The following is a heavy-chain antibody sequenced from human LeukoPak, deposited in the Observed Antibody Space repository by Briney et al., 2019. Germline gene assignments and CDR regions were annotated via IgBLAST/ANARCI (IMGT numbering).Heavy chain of an antibody. J-gene: IGHJ2*01. Sequence: PSETLSLTCTVSGGSISSSSYYWGWIRQPPGKGLEWIGSINYSGSTYYNPSLKSRVTIFVDTSKNQFSLRLSSVTAADTAVYYCARGGTTVTSTYWYFDLWGRGTLVTVSS. D-gene: IGHD4-11*01. V-gene: IGHV4-39*07. CDR3: ARGGTTVTSTYWYFDL. CDR2: INYSGST. CDR1: GGSISSSSYY.